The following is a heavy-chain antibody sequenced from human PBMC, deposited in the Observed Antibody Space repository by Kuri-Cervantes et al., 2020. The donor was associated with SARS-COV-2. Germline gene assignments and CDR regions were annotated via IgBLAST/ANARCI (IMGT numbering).Heavy chain of an antibody. J-gene: IGHJ2*01. CDR2: ISSSSSYI. D-gene: IGHD5-12*01. CDR3: ARRWATISVVWYFDL. V-gene: IGHV3-21*01. Sequence: GESLKISCAASGFTFSSYSMNWVRQAPGKGLEWVSSISSSSSYIYYADSVKGRFTISRDNAKNSLYLQMNSLRAEDTAVYYCARRWATISVVWYFDLWGRGTRVTVSS. CDR1: GFTFSSYS.